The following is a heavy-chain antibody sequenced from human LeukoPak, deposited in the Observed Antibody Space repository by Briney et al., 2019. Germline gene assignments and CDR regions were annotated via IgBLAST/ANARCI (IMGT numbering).Heavy chain of an antibody. D-gene: IGHD3-10*01. CDR3: ASLLWFGELSGGY. CDR2: FYYSGST. J-gene: IGHJ4*02. CDR1: VASITSGSHY. Sequence: SETLSLTCTVSVASITSGSHYWGWIRQPPGKGLEWIGSFYYSGSTYYNPSLKSRVTISADTSKNQFSLKLSSVTAADTAVYYCASLLWFGELSGGYWGQGTLVTVSS. V-gene: IGHV4-39*01.